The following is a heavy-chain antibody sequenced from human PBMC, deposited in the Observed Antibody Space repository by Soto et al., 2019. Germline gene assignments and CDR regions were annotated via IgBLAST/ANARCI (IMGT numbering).Heavy chain of an antibody. J-gene: IGHJ4*02. CDR3: ARDFHYDSSGCIDY. V-gene: IGHV3-33*01. CDR2: IWYDGGSK. D-gene: IGHD3-22*01. Sequence: PGGPKRRSCEASTFDSSTDVVRGVRQNQGKGLEWVAVIWYDGGSKYYADSVKGRFTISRDNSKNTLYLQMDSLRGEDTAVYYCARDFHYDSSGCIDYWGQGTLVTVSS. CDR1: TFDSSTDV.